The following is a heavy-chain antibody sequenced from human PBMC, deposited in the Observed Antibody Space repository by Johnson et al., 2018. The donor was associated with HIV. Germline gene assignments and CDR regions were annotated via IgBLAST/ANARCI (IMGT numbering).Heavy chain of an antibody. CDR3: ARVNIAFDI. D-gene: IGHD3-3*01. V-gene: IGHV3-23*04. Sequence: VQLVESGGGLVKPGGSLRLSCAASGFTFSNAWMSWVRQAPGRGLEWVSAISDSGGSTYFADSVKGRFTISRDNAKNSLFLQMNSLRVEDTAVYYCARVNIAFDIWGQGRLVTVSS. CDR1: GFTFSNAW. CDR2: ISDSGGST. J-gene: IGHJ3*02.